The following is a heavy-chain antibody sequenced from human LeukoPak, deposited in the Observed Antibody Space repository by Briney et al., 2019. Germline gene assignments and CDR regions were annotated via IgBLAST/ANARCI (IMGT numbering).Heavy chain of an antibody. CDR3: TRDEDFYSSSSDY. Sequence: GGSLRLSCAASGFTFSTYNMNWVRQAPGKGLEWVSFISSSSSYIYYADSVKGRFTISRDNAKNSLYLQMNSLRAEDTAVYYCTRDEDFYSSSSDYWGQGTLVTVSS. CDR2: ISSSSSYI. D-gene: IGHD6-6*01. J-gene: IGHJ4*02. CDR1: GFTFSTYN. V-gene: IGHV3-21*01.